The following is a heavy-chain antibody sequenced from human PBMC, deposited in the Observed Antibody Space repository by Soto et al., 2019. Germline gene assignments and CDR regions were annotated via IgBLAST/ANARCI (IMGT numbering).Heavy chain of an antibody. CDR2: IIPIFGTA. J-gene: IGHJ6*02. CDR3: ARSGLNYYYGMDV. D-gene: IGHD3-3*01. Sequence: GASVKVSCKASGGTFSSYAISWVRQAPGQGLEWMGGIIPIFGTANYAQKFQGRVTITADESTSTAYMELSSLRSEDTAVYYCARSGLNYYYGMDVWGQGTTVTVSS. CDR1: GGTFSSYA. V-gene: IGHV1-69*13.